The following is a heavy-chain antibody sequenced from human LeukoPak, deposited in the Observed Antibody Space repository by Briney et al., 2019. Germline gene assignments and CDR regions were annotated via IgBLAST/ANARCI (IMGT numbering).Heavy chain of an antibody. CDR1: GGSISSSSYY. J-gene: IGHJ5*02. D-gene: IGHD6-25*01. Sequence: PSETLSLTCTVSGGSISSSSYYWGWIRQPPGKGLEWIGSIYYSGRTYYNPSLKSRVTITVETSKTQFSLRLSSVTAADTAVYYCARDYSSGWKRFDPWGQGTLVTVSS. CDR2: IYYSGRT. CDR3: ARDYSSGWKRFDP. V-gene: IGHV4-39*01.